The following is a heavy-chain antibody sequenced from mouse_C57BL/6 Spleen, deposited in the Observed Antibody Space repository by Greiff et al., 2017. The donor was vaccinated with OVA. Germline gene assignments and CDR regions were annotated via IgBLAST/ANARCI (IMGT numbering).Heavy chain of an antibody. V-gene: IGHV1-9*01. CDR1: GYTFTGYW. Sequence: VQRVESGAELMKPGASVKLSCKATGYTFTGYWIEWVKQRPGHGLEWIGEILPGSGSTYYNEKFKGKATFTADTSSNTAYMQLSSLTTEDSAIYYCARYPPCCSNPWFAYWGQGTLVTVSA. CDR2: ILPGSGST. D-gene: IGHD2-5*01. CDR3: ARYPPCCSNPWFAY. J-gene: IGHJ3*01.